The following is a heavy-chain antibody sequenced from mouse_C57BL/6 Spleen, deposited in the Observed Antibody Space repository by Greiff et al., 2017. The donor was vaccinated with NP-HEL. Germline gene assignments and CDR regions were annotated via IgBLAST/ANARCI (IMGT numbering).Heavy chain of an antibody. Sequence: EVKLQESVAELVRPGASVKLSCTASGFTIKNTYMHWVKQRPEQGLEWIGRIDPANGNTKYAPKFKGKATITADTSSTTAYLQLSSLTSEDTAIYYCARIYYDSVFDYGGQGTTLTVSS. CDR2: IDPANGNT. CDR1: GFTIKNTY. V-gene: IGHV14-3*01. CDR3: ARIYYDSVFDY. J-gene: IGHJ2*01. D-gene: IGHD2-4*01.